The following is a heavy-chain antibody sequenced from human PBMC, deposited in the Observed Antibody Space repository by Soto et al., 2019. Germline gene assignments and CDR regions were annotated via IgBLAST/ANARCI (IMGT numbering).Heavy chain of an antibody. V-gene: IGHV1-46*01. CDR3: AAVPAAHAFDI. D-gene: IGHD2-2*01. Sequence: ASVKVSCKASGYTFTSYYMHWVRQAPGQGLEWMGIINPSGGSTSYAQKFQGRVTMTRDTSTSTVYMELSSLRSKDTAVYYCAAVPAAHAFDIWGQGTMVTVS. CDR1: GYTFTSYY. CDR2: INPSGGST. J-gene: IGHJ3*02.